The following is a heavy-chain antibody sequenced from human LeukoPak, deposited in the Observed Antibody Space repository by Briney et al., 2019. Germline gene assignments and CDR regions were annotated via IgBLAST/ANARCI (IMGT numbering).Heavy chain of an antibody. D-gene: IGHD2-15*01. CDR3: ARDQDYYFDY. CDR2: INSDGSST. Sequence: PGGSLRLSCAASGFTFSSYWMHWVRQAPGTGLVWVSRINSDGSSTSYADSVKGRFTISSDNAKNTLYLQMNSLRAEDTAVYYCARDQDYYFDYWGQGTLVTVSS. J-gene: IGHJ4*02. V-gene: IGHV3-74*01. CDR1: GFTFSSYW.